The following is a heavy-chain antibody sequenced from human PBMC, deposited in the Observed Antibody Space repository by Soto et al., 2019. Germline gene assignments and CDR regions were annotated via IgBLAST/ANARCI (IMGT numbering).Heavy chain of an antibody. CDR1: GYTFTSYA. Sequence: ASVKVSCKASGYTFTSYAITWVRQAPGQGLEWMGWISTYTGYTDYAQKFQGRVTMTTDTSTSTAYMELKSLRSDDTAVYYCARESGINPWGQGTMVTVSS. V-gene: IGHV1-18*01. CDR2: ISTYTGYT. CDR3: ARESGINP. D-gene: IGHD1-1*01. J-gene: IGHJ3*01.